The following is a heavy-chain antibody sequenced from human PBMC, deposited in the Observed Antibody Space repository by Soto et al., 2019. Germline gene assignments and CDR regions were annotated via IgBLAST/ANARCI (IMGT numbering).Heavy chain of an antibody. CDR2: IIPIFGTA. D-gene: IGHD4-17*01. V-gene: IGHV1-69*01. CDR1: GGTFSSYA. J-gene: IGHJ4*02. CDR3: ASFPCVGDYDY. Sequence: QVQLVQSGAEVKKPGSSVKVSCKASGGTFSSYAISWVRQAPGQGLEWMGGIIPIFGTANYAHKLHGRVTTTGGESTSTAYMELSSLRSEDTAVYYCASFPCVGDYDYWGQGTLVTVSS.